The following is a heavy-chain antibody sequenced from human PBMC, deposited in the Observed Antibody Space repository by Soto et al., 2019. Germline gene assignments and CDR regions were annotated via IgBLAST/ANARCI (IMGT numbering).Heavy chain of an antibody. Sequence: PSETLSLTCTVSGGSISSSSYYWGWIRQPPGKGLEWIGSIYYRGSTYYSPSLKSRVTISVDTSKNHFSLKLYSVTAADTAEYYCARHQAAGGHGDFVDYWGQGTLVTVSS. CDR3: ARHQAAGGHGDFVDY. D-gene: IGHD4-17*01. CDR1: GGSISSSSYY. J-gene: IGHJ4*02. CDR2: IYYRGST. V-gene: IGHV4-39*01.